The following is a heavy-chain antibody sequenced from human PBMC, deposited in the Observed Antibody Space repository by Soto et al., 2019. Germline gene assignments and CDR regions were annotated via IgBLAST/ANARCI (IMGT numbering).Heavy chain of an antibody. CDR3: ARDPAGSSWPEGLGYYYGMDV. CDR2: INPNSGGT. CDR1: GYTFTGYY. Sequence: ASVKVSCKASGYTFTGYYMHWVRQAPGQGLEWMGWINPNSGGTNYAQKFQGWVTMTRDTSISTAYMELSRLRSDDTAVYYCARDPAGSSWPEGLGYYYGMDVWGQGTTVTVSS. V-gene: IGHV1-2*04. J-gene: IGHJ6*02. D-gene: IGHD2-2*01.